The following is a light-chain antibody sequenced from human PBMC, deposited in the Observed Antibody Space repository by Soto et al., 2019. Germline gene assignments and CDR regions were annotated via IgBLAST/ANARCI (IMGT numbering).Light chain of an antibody. V-gene: IGKV1-12*01. CDR1: QDIGSW. J-gene: IGKJ1*01. Sequence: DIQMTQSPSSVSASVGERVTISCRASQDIGSWLAWYQQRPGEVPKLLIYTASSLESGIPSRFSGSGSGTDFSLTISSLQPEDVATCYCQQVNYFPRTFGQGAKVEIK. CDR3: QQVNYFPRT. CDR2: TAS.